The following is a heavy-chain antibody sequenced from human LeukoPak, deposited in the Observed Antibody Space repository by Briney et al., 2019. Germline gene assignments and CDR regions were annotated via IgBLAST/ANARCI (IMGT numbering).Heavy chain of an antibody. CDR2: IYHSGST. CDR1: GGSISSSNW. CDR3: ATLVSTRYYFDY. J-gene: IGHJ4*02. V-gene: IGHV4-4*02. Sequence: SETLSLTCAVSGGSISSSNWWSWVRQPLGKGLEWIGEIYHSGSTNYNPSLKSRVTISVDKSKNQFSLRLTSVTAADTAVYFCATLVSTRYYFDYWGQGTLVTVSS. D-gene: IGHD5/OR15-5a*01.